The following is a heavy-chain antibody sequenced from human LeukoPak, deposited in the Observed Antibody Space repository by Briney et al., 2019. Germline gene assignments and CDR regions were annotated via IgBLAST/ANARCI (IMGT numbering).Heavy chain of an antibody. CDR3: AKDLSPSGVTYDAFDI. Sequence: GGSLRLSCAASGFTFSSYAMRWVRQAPGKGLEWVSAISGSGGSTYYADSVKGRFTISRDNSKNTLYLQMNSLRAEDTAVYYCAKDLSPSGVTYDAFDIWGQGTMVTVSS. CDR2: ISGSGGST. V-gene: IGHV3-23*01. CDR1: GFTFSSYA. J-gene: IGHJ3*02. D-gene: IGHD2-21*02.